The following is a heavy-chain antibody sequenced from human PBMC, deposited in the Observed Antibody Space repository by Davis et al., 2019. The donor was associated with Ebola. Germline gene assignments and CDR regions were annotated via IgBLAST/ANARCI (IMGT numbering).Heavy chain of an antibody. CDR2: IWYDGSNK. CDR3: ARYYGEHGPDY. CDR1: GFTFSSYG. D-gene: IGHD4-17*01. Sequence: PGGSLRLSCAASGFTFSSYGMHWVRQAPGKGLEWVAVIWYDGSNKYYADSVKGRFTISRDNSKNTLYLQMNSLRAEDTAVYYCARYYGEHGPDYWGQGTLVTVSS. V-gene: IGHV3-33*01. J-gene: IGHJ4*02.